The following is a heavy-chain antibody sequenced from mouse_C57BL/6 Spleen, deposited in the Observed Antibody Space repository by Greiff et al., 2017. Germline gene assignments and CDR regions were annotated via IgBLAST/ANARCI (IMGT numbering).Heavy chain of an antibody. CDR1: GYTFTSYG. D-gene: IGHD2-1*01. V-gene: IGHV1-81*01. CDR3: ARTDLLYYFDY. J-gene: IGHJ2*01. CDR2: IYPRSGNT. Sequence: VQVVESGAELARPGASVKLSCKASGYTFTSYGISWVKQRTGQGLEWIGEIYPRSGNTYYNEKFKGKATLTADKSSSTAYMELRSLTSEDSAVYFCARTDLLYYFDYWGQGTTLTVSS.